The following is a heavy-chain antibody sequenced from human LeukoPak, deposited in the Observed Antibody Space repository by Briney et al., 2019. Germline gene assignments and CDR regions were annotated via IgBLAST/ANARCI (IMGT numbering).Heavy chain of an antibody. V-gene: IGHV1-2*02. CDR1: GYTFTSYD. J-gene: IGHJ4*02. Sequence: ASVEVSCKASGYTFTSYDINWVRQATGQGLEWMGWISAYNGNTNYAQKLQGRVTMTRDTSISTAYMELSRLRSDDTAVYYCAVLLWFGELSDYWGQGTLVTVSS. D-gene: IGHD3-10*01. CDR2: ISAYNGNT. CDR3: AVLLWFGELSDY.